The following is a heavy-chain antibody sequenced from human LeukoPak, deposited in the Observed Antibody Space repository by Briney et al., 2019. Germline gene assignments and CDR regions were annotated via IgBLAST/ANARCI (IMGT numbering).Heavy chain of an antibody. J-gene: IGHJ4*02. D-gene: IGHD3-10*01. CDR1: GGSFSGYY. CDR3: ARRPGKRYYVSGTYAQYYFDY. Sequence: SETLSLTCAVYGGSFSGYYWTWIRQPAGKGLEWIGEINHSGSTNHNPSLKSRVTMSVDTSKNQFSLKLRSVTAADTAVYHCARRPGKRYYVSGTYAQYYFDYWGQGTLATVSS. V-gene: IGHV4-34*01. CDR2: INHSGST.